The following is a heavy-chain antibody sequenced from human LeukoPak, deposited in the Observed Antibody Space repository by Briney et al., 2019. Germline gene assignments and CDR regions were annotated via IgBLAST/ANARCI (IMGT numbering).Heavy chain of an antibody. CDR2: IWYDGSNK. CDR1: GFTFSSYG. D-gene: IGHD3-22*01. Sequence: GGSLRLSCAASGFTFSSYGMHWVRQAPGKGLEWVAVIWYDGSNKYYADSVKGRFTISRDNSKNTLYLQMNSLRAEDTAVYYCAKNYYYDSSGFDYWGQGTLVTVSS. CDR3: AKNYYYDSSGFDY. J-gene: IGHJ4*02. V-gene: IGHV3-33*06.